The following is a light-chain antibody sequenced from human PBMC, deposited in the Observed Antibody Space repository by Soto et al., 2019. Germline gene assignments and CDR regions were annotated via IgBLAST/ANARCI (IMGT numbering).Light chain of an antibody. J-gene: IGKJ5*01. CDR1: QSLRSS. CDR2: DVS. CDR3: QQRSDWIPIT. Sequence: MTQYPDTLSASLGEGSTLLCRSGQSLRSSLAWYQQKPGQAPRLLIYDVSYRATGIPVRFSGSGSGTDFTLTISSLEPADFAVYYCQQRSDWIPITFGQGTRLEI. V-gene: IGKV3-11*01.